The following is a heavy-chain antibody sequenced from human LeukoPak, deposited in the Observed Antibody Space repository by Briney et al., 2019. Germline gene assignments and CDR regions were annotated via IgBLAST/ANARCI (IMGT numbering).Heavy chain of an antibody. J-gene: IGHJ4*02. D-gene: IGHD2-8*02. V-gene: IGHV3-23*01. CDR3: AKGTLGSCSGAKCYEFDN. Sequence: PGGSLRLSCAASGFTFSDFAMIWVRQPPGKGLEWVSSTFQGGGEIHYADSVRGRFTISRDNSRSTLFLQMNSLRAEDSALYFCAKGTLGSCSGAKCYEFDNWGQGTLVTVSS. CDR2: TFQGGGEI. CDR1: GFTFSDFA.